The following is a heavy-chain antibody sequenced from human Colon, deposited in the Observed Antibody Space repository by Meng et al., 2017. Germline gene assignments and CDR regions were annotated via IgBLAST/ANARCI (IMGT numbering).Heavy chain of an antibody. D-gene: IGHD6-13*01. J-gene: IGHJ4*02. CDR2: ISYDGTIK. Sequence: GESLIISCAASGFTVSYYGIHWVRQAPGKGPEWLALISYDGTIKYYADSVKGRFTVSRDSSKNTLDLQMDSLRVEDTAVYYWASRPSDRSSWHLGGLDYWGQGTLVTVSS. CDR3: ASRPSDRSSWHLGGLDY. CDR1: GFTVSYYG. V-gene: IGHV3-30*01.